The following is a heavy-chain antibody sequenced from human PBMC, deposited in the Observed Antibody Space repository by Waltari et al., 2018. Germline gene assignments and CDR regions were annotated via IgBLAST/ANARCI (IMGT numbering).Heavy chain of an antibody. CDR2: IRYDGSNK. J-gene: IGHJ4*02. D-gene: IGHD3-10*01. CDR1: GFTYSSYG. CDR3: AKDRRGPYYFDY. Sequence: QVQLVESGGGVVQPGGSLRLSCAASGFTYSSYGMNWVRQAPGKGLEWVAFIRYDGSNKYYADSVKGRFTISRDNSKNTLYLQMNSLRAEDTAVYYCAKDRRGPYYFDYWGQGTLVTVSS. V-gene: IGHV3-30*02.